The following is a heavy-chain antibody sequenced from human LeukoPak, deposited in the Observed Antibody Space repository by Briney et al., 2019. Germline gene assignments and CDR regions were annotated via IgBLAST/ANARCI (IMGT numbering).Heavy chain of an antibody. CDR3: ATYRQVLLPFES. CDR1: GFTFSSYE. CDR2: ISSGSTI. Sequence: PGGSLRLSCAASGFTFSSYEMNWVRQAPGRGLEWVSYISSGSTIYYADSVRGRFTISRDNSKSTLSLQMNSLRAEDTAIYYCATYRQVLLPFESWGQGTLVTVSS. D-gene: IGHD2-8*02. V-gene: IGHV3-48*03. J-gene: IGHJ4*02.